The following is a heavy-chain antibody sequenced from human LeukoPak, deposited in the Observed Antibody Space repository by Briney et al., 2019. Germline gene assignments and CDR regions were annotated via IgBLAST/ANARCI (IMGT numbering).Heavy chain of an antibody. V-gene: IGHV3-23*01. CDR1: GFTFSSYA. J-gene: IGHJ4*02. Sequence: GGSLRLSCAASGFTFSSYAMSWVRQAPGKGLEWVSAISGSGGSTYYADSVKGRFTISRDNSKNTLYLQMNSLRAEDTAVYYCAKDLNILQTDMFPGFDYWGQGTLVTVSS. CDR3: AKDLNILQTDMFPGFDY. D-gene: IGHD3-10*02. CDR2: ISGSGGST.